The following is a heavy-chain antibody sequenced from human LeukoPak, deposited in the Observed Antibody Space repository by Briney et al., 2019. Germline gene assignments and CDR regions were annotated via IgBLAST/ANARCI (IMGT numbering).Heavy chain of an antibody. D-gene: IGHD3-10*01. CDR3: AKDKRDYYGSGSYDY. CDR1: GFTFSSYA. Sequence: GGSLRLSCAASGFTFSSYAMSWVRQAPGKGLEWVSAISGSGGSTYYADSVKGRFTISRDNSKNTLYLQMNSLRAEDTAVYYCAKDKRDYYGSGSYDYWGQGILVTVSS. V-gene: IGHV3-23*01. J-gene: IGHJ4*02. CDR2: ISGSGGST.